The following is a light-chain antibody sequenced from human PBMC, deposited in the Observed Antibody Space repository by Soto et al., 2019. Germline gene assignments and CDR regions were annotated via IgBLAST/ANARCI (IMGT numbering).Light chain of an antibody. CDR2: EVS. J-gene: IGLJ2*01. Sequence: QSALTQPASVSGSTGQSITISCTGTSSDIGDYTHVSWYQQHPGKAPKLIIYEVSDRPSGVSNRFSGSKSGNTASLTISGLQTEDEADYYCCSYTSISTSAVFGGGTKLSV. V-gene: IGLV2-14*01. CDR1: SSDIGDYTH. CDR3: CSYTSISTSAV.